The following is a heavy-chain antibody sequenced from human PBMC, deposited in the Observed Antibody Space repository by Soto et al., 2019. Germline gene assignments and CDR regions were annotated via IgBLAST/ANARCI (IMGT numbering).Heavy chain of an antibody. D-gene: IGHD4-17*01. CDR3: ATGLNDYRYYYYYGMDV. J-gene: IGHJ6*02. Sequence: ASETLSLTCAVSGGSISSGGYSWSWIRQPPGKGLEWIGYIYHSGSTYYNPSLKSRVTISVDRSKNQFSLKLSSVTAADTAVYYCATGLNDYRYYYYYGMDVWGQGTTVTVSS. CDR2: IYHSGST. CDR1: GGSISSGGYS. V-gene: IGHV4-30-2*01.